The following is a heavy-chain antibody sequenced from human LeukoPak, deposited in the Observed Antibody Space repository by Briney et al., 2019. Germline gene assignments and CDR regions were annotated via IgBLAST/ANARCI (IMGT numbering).Heavy chain of an antibody. CDR2: IYPGDSDT. D-gene: IGHD3-22*01. Sequence: GESLKISCKGSGYRFTSYWIGWVRQMPGKGLEWMGIIYPGDSDTRYSPSFQGQVTISADKSISTAYLQWSSLKASDTAMYYCASTQGYYDSSGPYACDIWGQGTMVTVSS. J-gene: IGHJ3*02. V-gene: IGHV5-51*01. CDR3: ASTQGYYDSSGPYACDI. CDR1: GYRFTSYW.